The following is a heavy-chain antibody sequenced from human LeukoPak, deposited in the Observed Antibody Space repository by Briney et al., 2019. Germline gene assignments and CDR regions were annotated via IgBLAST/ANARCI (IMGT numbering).Heavy chain of an antibody. V-gene: IGHV3-7*04. CDR1: GFTFSSYW. CDR2: INQDGSAE. J-gene: IGHJ4*02. D-gene: IGHD1-1*01. Sequence: GGSLRLSCAPSGFTFSSYWMNWVRQAPGKGLEWVVNINQDGSAEYYVDSVKGRFTISRDNAKNSLYLQMNSLRAEDTAVYYCARDTSRNDLDYWGQGTLVTVSS. CDR3: ARDTSRNDLDY.